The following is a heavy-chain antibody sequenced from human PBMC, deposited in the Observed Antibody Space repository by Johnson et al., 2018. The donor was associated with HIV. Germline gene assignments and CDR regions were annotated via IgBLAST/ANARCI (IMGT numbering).Heavy chain of an antibody. Sequence: VQLVESGGGVVQSGRSLRLSCAASGFTFGDSAIHWVRQAPGKGLEWVAVISYDGNNKYYADSVKGRFTISIDNAKNTLYLHMNSLRAEDTAVYYCAREVDGFDMWGQGTMVTVSS. V-gene: IGHV3-30*04. CDR3: AREVDGFDM. J-gene: IGHJ3*02. CDR2: ISYDGNNK. CDR1: GFTFGDSA.